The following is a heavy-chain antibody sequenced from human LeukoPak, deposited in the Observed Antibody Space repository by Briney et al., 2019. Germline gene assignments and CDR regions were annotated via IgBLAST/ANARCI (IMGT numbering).Heavy chain of an antibody. V-gene: IGHV4-39*01. CDR3: ARHRVAVAGTGAFDI. CDR2: IYYSGST. D-gene: IGHD6-19*01. CDR1: GGSISSSSYY. Sequence: PSETLSLTCTVSGGSISSSSYYWGWIRQPPGKGLEWTGSIYYSGSTYYNPSLKSRVTISVDTSKNQFSLKLSSVTAADTAVYYCARHRVAVAGTGAFDIWGQGTMVTVSS. J-gene: IGHJ3*02.